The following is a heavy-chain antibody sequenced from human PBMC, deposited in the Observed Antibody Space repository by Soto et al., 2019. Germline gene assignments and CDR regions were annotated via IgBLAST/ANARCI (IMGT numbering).Heavy chain of an antibody. CDR1: GFFFTDYA. D-gene: IGHD2-2*01. V-gene: IGHV3-23*01. Sequence: GGSLSLPGVPLGFFFTDYALRWVRQLPGKELGRVSAISAGDSDTYYADSVKGRFTVSRVNSESTLYLQMNTLRAEDTAIYYCASVPIWCGSSSCYTEGFDSWGQGTLVTVSS. J-gene: IGHJ4*02. CDR3: ASVPIWCGSSSCYTEGFDS. CDR2: ISAGDSDT.